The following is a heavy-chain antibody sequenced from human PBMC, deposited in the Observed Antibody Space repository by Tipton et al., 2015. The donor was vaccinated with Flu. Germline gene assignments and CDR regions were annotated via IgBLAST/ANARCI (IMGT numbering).Heavy chain of an antibody. Sequence: TLSLTCPVYGESFSGYYWTWIRQAPGKGLEWIGEINHSGSTHYRSSLKSRVTMSVDASKNQFSLHLSSVTAADTAVYYCARVSPRRVTAIVVVMLPEGYFDYWGQGTLVSVSS. J-gene: IGHJ4*02. V-gene: IGHV4-34*01. CDR2: INHSGST. CDR3: ARVSPRRVTAIVVVMLPEGYFDY. D-gene: IGHD3-22*01. CDR1: GESFSGYY.